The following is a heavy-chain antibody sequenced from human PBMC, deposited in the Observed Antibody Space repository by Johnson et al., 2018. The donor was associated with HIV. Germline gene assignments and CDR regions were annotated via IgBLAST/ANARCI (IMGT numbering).Heavy chain of an antibody. CDR3: ARTRQGAFDI. J-gene: IGHJ3*02. V-gene: IGHV3-9*01. D-gene: IGHD1-14*01. Sequence: EVQLVESGGGVVQPGRSLRLSCAASGFTFSSYAMHWVRQAPGKGLEWVSGISWNSGSIGYADSVKGRFTISRDNAKNSLYLQMNILRAEDTAVYYCARTRQGAFDIWGQGTMVTVSS. CDR2: ISWNSGSI. CDR1: GFTFSSYA.